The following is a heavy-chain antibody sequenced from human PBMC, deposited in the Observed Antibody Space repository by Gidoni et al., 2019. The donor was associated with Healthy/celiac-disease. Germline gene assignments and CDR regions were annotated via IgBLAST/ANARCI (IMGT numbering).Heavy chain of an antibody. V-gene: IGHV1-18*01. D-gene: IGHD3-22*01. CDR1: AYTFTRYG. CDR2: SSAYNGST. CDR3: ARGPTWRFSMIVARYYYYGMDV. Sequence: QVQLWQSGAEVKKPGASVKVSCQASAYTFTRYGISAVRQAPGQGLEWMGWSSAYNGSTNYAQNRQGRVTMTTDTSTSTAYMELRSLRSDDTAVYYCARGPTWRFSMIVARYYYYGMDVWGQGTTVTVSS. J-gene: IGHJ6*02.